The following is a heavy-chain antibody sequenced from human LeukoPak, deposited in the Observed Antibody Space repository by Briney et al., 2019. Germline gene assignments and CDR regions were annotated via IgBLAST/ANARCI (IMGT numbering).Heavy chain of an antibody. CDR2: IYSGGTT. V-gene: IGHV3-66*04. D-gene: IGHD3-16*01. Sequence: GGSLRLSCAASGFTVSTNYMSWVRQAPGKGLEWVSVIYSGGTTYYADSVKGRFTISRDNSKNTVYLQMSSLRAEDTAVYYCARLLSVWGRFDYWGQGTLVTVSS. CDR3: ARLLSVWGRFDY. J-gene: IGHJ4*02. CDR1: GFTVSTNY.